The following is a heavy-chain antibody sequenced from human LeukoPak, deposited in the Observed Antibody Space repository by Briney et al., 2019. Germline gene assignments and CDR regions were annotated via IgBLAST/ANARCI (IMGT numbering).Heavy chain of an antibody. CDR2: INQDGSAK. Sequence: GGSLRLSCAASGFTFSSYWMSWVRQAPGKGLEWVANINQDGSAKYSVDSVKGRFTISRDNAKNSLYLQMNSLRAEHTAVYYCARAASGSYPGYFDYWGQGTLVTVSS. CDR3: ARAASGSYPGYFDY. J-gene: IGHJ4*02. CDR1: GFTFSSYW. V-gene: IGHV3-7*01. D-gene: IGHD1-26*01.